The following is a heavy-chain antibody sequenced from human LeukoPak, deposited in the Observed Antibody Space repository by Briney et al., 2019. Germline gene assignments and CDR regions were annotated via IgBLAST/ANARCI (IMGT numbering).Heavy chain of an antibody. CDR3: ATDHGVGATMSAFDI. J-gene: IGHJ3*02. D-gene: IGHD1-26*01. V-gene: IGHV1-24*01. CDR2: FDPEDGET. Sequence: ASVKVSCKVSGNTLTELSMHWVRQAPGKGLEWMGGFDPEDGETIFAQKLQGRVTMTEDTSTDTAYMELSSLRSEDTAVYYCATDHGVGATMSAFDIWGQGTMVTVSS. CDR1: GNTLTELS.